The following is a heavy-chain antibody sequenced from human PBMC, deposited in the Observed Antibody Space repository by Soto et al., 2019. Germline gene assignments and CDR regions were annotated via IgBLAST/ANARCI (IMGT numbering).Heavy chain of an antibody. CDR1: GFTFSSYA. CDR2: ISGSGGST. J-gene: IGHJ6*02. V-gene: IGHV3-23*01. D-gene: IGHD3-9*01. CDR3: AYSTVGLLRYFDWLPDYYYGMDV. Sequence: GGSLRLSCAASGFTFSSYAMSWVRQAPGKGLEWVSAISGSGGSTYYADSVKGRFTIFRDNSKNTLYLQMNSLRAEDTAVYYCAYSTVGLLRYFDWLPDYYYGMDVWGQGTTVTVSS.